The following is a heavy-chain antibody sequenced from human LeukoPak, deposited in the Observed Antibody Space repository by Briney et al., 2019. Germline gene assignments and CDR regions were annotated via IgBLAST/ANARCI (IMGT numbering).Heavy chain of an antibody. D-gene: IGHD3-10*01. Sequence: SETLSLTCAVYGGSFSGYYWSWIRQPPGKGLEWIGEINHSGSTNYNPSLKSRVTISVDTSKNQFSLKLSSVTAADTAVYYCARGWYYYGSGRDEWRVAHFDYWGQGTLVTVSS. CDR3: ARGWYYYGSGRDEWRVAHFDY. J-gene: IGHJ4*02. V-gene: IGHV4-34*01. CDR2: INHSGST. CDR1: GGSFSGYY.